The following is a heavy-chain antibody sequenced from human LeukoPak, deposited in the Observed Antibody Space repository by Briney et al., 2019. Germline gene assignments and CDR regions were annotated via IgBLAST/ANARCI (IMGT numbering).Heavy chain of an antibody. CDR3: TRMTTGHDY. CDR2: INHSGYT. CDR1: GASFDDYY. Sequence: PSETLSLTCAVSGASFDDYYWSWVRQTPGKGLEWIGEINHSGYTNDRPSLKSRVTLSIDTSRKQFSLNLRSMTVADAGIYYCTRMTTGHDYWGQGTLVTVSS. J-gene: IGHJ4*02. V-gene: IGHV4-34*01. D-gene: IGHD4-17*01.